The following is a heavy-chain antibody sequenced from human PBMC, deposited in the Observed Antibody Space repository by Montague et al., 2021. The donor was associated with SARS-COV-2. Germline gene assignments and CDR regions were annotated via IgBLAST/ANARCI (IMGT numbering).Heavy chain of an antibody. CDR1: GGSFSGHS. D-gene: IGHD3-22*01. CDR2: INHSGST. Sequence: SETLSLTCAVYGGSFSGHSCTWIRQPPGKGLEWIGEINHSGSTNXNPSLKSRVTISVDTSKNQFSLKLSSVTAADTAVYYCAGGLTDVTVLLVFVGASLYLDSWGQGALVTVSS. J-gene: IGHJ4*02. CDR3: AGGLTDVTVLLVFVGASLYLDS. V-gene: IGHV4-34*01.